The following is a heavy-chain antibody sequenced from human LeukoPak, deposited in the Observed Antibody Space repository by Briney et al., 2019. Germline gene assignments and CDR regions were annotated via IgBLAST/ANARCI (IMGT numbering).Heavy chain of an antibody. J-gene: IGHJ5*02. Sequence: SETLSLTCDVSGYSINFCHLWGWIRQPPGKGLEWIASINHSGRTYYTPSLKSRVTISVDTLKNQFSLKVTSVTAEDTAMYFCARESSAVAHTMMRDWLDPWGQGTLVTVSS. CDR1: GYSINFCHL. CDR3: ARESSAVAHTMMRDWLDP. D-gene: IGHD3-22*01. CDR2: INHSGRT. V-gene: IGHV4-38-2*02.